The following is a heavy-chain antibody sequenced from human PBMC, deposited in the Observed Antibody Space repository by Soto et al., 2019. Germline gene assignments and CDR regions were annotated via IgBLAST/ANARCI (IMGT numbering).Heavy chain of an antibody. J-gene: IGHJ3*02. CDR1: GFTFSNAW. Sequence: GGSLRLSCAASGFTFSNAWMSWVRQAPGKGLEWVGRIKSKTDGGTTDYAAPVKGRFTISRDDSKNTLYLQMNSLKTEDTAVYYCTTERGLYYDFWSGYYTRDDAFDIWGQGTMVTVSS. CDR2: IKSKTDGGTT. CDR3: TTERGLYYDFWSGYYTRDDAFDI. D-gene: IGHD3-3*01. V-gene: IGHV3-15*01.